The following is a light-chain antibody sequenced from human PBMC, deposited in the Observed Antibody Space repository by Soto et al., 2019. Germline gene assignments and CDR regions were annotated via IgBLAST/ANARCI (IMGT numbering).Light chain of an antibody. CDR3: QSYDSTLSARYV. Sequence: QSVLTQTPSVSGAPGQRVTISCTGSSSNIGAGYDVHWYQQRPGTAPKLLIFGNNNRPSGVPDRFSGSKSGTSASLAITGLQAEDEGDYYCQSYDSTLSARYVFGTGTKLTVL. CDR2: GNN. J-gene: IGLJ1*01. V-gene: IGLV1-40*01. CDR1: SSNIGAGYD.